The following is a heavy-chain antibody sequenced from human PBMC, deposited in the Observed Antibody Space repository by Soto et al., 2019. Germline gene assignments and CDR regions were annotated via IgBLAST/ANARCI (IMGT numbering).Heavy chain of an antibody. CDR2: INTYSGKT. Sequence: QVHLVQSGGEVTKPGTSVKVSCKASGYTFNSHGISWVRQATGQGLEWMGWINTYSGKTNYAQKFQSRVTMTTTTPTNTTYLELRSLRSGDTAVYYCARGPGGATKPYYYYAMDVWGQGTPITVSS. CDR1: GYTFNSHG. J-gene: IGHJ6*01. D-gene: IGHD1-26*01. V-gene: IGHV1-18*04. CDR3: ARGPGGATKPYYYYAMDV.